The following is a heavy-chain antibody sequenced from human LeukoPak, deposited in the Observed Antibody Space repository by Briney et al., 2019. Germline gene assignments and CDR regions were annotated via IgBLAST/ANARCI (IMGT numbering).Heavy chain of an antibody. Sequence: GGSLRLSCAASGFTFSTYAMHWVRQAPGKGLEWVAVISYDGSNKYYADSVKGRFTISRDNSKNTPYLQMNTLRAEDTAVYYCAKDVSWNWFDPWGQGTLVTVSS. J-gene: IGHJ5*02. CDR3: AKDVSWNWFDP. CDR1: GFTFSTYA. CDR2: ISYDGSNK. V-gene: IGHV3-30*18.